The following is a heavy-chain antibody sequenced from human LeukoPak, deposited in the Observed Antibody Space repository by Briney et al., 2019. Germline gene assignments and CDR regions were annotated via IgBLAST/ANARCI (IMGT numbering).Heavy chain of an antibody. V-gene: IGHV1-2*02. CDR2: INPNSGGT. CDR1: GYTFTGYY. CDR3: ARGVKRGYSYGSLDY. Sequence: GASVKVSCKASGYTFTGYYMHWVRQAPGQGLEWMGWINPNSGGTNYAQKFQGRVTMTRDTSISTAYMELSRLRSDDTAVYYCARGVKRGYSYGSLDYWGQGTLATVSS. J-gene: IGHJ4*02. D-gene: IGHD5-18*01.